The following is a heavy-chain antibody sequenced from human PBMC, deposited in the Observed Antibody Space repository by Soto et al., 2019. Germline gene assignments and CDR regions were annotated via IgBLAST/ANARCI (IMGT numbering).Heavy chain of an antibody. CDR1: GDSISSHY. D-gene: IGHD3-10*01. CDR2: GST. V-gene: IGHV4-59*11. Sequence: SETLSLTCTVSGDSISSHYWSWIRQPPGKGLEWIGFGSTKYNPSLKSRIRISVDTSKNQFSLNLTSATAADTAVYYCARVSTSASGSYYTLDYWGQGALVTVSS. CDR3: ARVSTSASGSYYTLDY. J-gene: IGHJ4*02.